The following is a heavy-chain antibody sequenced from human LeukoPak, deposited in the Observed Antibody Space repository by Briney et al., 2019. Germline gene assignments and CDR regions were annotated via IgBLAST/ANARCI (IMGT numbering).Heavy chain of an antibody. J-gene: IGHJ4*02. CDR2: ISGSGGST. CDR1: GFTFSSYA. V-gene: IGHV3-23*01. Sequence: GGSLRLSCAASGFTFSSYATSWVRQAPGKGLEWVSAISGSGGSTYYADSVKGRFTISRDNSKNTLYLQMNSLRAEDTAVYYCAKDSTTLWFGESIFDYWGQGTLVTVSS. CDR3: AKDSTTLWFGESIFDY. D-gene: IGHD3-10*01.